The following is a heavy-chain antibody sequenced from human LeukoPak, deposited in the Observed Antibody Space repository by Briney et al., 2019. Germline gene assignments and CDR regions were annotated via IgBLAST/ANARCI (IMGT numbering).Heavy chain of an antibody. Sequence: GGSLRLSCAASGFTFSSYSMNWVRQAPGKGLEWVSYISSSSSTLYYADSVKGRFTISRDNAKNSLYLQMNSLRAEDTAVYYCARLGDSGSYYYYPPVDYWGQGTLVTVSS. V-gene: IGHV3-48*04. CDR3: ARLGDSGSYYYYPPVDY. J-gene: IGHJ4*02. CDR2: ISSSSSTL. CDR1: GFTFSSYS. D-gene: IGHD1-26*01.